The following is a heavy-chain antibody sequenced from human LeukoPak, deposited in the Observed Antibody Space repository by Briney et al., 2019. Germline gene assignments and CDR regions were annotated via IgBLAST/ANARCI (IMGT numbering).Heavy chain of an antibody. Sequence: PGRSLRLSCAASGFTFSSYGMHCVREAPGRGLEWGAVISSAGSNKYYADSVKGRFTISRDNSKNTLYLQMSNLTAEDTAVYYCAKDKGYCSGGSCYGGGDWGQGTLVTVSS. CDR2: ISSAGSNK. CDR1: GFTFSSYG. J-gene: IGHJ4*02. V-gene: IGHV3-30*18. D-gene: IGHD2-15*01. CDR3: AKDKGYCSGGSCYGGGD.